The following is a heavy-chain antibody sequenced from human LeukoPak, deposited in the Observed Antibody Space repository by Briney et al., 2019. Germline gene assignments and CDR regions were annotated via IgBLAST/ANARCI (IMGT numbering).Heavy chain of an antibody. J-gene: IGHJ5*02. CDR2: FHRGRI. D-gene: IGHD5-24*01. CDR3: ARAPSSYESGNGYPNLGWLDP. V-gene: IGHV4-38-2*02. CDR1: GYPIGLDYY. Sequence: SETLSLTCKVSGYPIGLDYYWVWIRQAPGRGLQWIGGFHRGRIQYNSALKSRVTISIDSSKNQFSLRMWPVTAADTAFYFCARAPSSYESGNGYPNLGWLDPSGQGALVTVFS.